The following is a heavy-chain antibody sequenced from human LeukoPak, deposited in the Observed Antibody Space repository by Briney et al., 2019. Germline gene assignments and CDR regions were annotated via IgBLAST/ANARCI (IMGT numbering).Heavy chain of an antibody. CDR1: GYTFTGYY. CDR3: ARDSYVDYDFWSGYYLLPTWTSH. Sequence: ASVKVSCKASGYTFTGYYMHWVRQAPGQGLQWMGWINPNSGGTNYAQKFQGRGTVIRDTSISTAYMELSRLRSDDTAVYYCARDSYVDYDFWSGYYLLPTWTSHWGQGTMVTVSS. V-gene: IGHV1-2*02. D-gene: IGHD3-3*01. CDR2: INPNSGGT. J-gene: IGHJ3*01.